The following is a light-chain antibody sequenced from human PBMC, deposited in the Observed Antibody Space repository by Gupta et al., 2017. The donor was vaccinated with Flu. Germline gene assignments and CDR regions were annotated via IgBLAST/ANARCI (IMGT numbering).Light chain of an antibody. J-gene: IGKJ4*01. V-gene: IGKV3-20*01. CDR3: QKYGTAPLT. CDR1: QRVGSSY. Sequence: EIVLTQSPGILSLSTGERAALSCRASQRVGSSYLAWYQQKPGQAPSLLIYGASSRATGIPDRFSGSGSGTDFTLTISRLEPEDFAVYYCQKYGTAPLTFGGGTKVEI. CDR2: GAS.